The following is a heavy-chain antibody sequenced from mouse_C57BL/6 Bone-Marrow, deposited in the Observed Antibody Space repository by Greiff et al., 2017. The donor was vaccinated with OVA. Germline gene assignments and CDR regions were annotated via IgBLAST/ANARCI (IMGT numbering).Heavy chain of an antibody. CDR1: GYTFTSYG. CDR3: AREGVYDYETWFAY. J-gene: IGHJ3*01. V-gene: IGHV1-81*01. D-gene: IGHD2-4*01. CDR2: IYPRSGNT. Sequence: QVQLQQSGAELARPGASVKLSCKASGYTFTSYGISWVKQRTGQGLEWIGEIYPRSGNTYYNEKFKGKATLTAEKSSSTAYMELRSLTSEDSAVYFCAREGVYDYETWFAYWGQGTLVTVSA.